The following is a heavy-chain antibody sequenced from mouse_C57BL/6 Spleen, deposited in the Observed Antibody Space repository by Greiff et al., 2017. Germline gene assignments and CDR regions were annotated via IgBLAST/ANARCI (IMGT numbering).Heavy chain of an antibody. Sequence: EVQLQQSGAELVRPGASVKLSCTASGFNIKDDYMHWVKQRPEQGLEWIGWIDPENGDTEYASKFQGKATITADISSNTAYLQLSSLTSEDTAVYYCARSPYGSQYFDYWGQGTTLTVSS. CDR3: ARSPYGSQYFDY. CDR1: GFNIKDDY. CDR2: IDPENGDT. D-gene: IGHD1-1*01. J-gene: IGHJ2*01. V-gene: IGHV14-4*01.